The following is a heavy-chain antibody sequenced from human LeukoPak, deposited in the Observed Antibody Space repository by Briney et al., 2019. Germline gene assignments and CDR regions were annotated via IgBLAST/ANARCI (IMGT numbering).Heavy chain of an antibody. D-gene: IGHD3-22*01. J-gene: IGHJ5*02. V-gene: IGHV4-59*08. Sequence: SETLSLTCTVSGGSISSYYWSWIRQPPGKGLEWIGYIYYSGSTNYNPSLKSRVTISVDTSKNQFSLKLSSVTAADTAVYYCARHIGSSEKAWFDPWGQGTLVTVSS. CDR2: IYYSGST. CDR3: ARHIGSSEKAWFDP. CDR1: GGSISSYY.